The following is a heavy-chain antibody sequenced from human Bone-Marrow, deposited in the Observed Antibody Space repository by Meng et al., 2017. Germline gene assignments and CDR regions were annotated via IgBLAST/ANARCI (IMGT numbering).Heavy chain of an antibody. CDR1: GGSFSGYC. CDR2: INHSGST. CDR3: ARAPTSGQWLARKIDY. D-gene: IGHD6-19*01. V-gene: IGHV4-34*01. Sequence: QVLLLQWGVGLLTHSETLSFTCAVYGGSFSGYCWSWIRQPQGKGLEWIGEINHSGSTNYNTSLKSRVTISVDTSKDQFSLKLSSVSAADTAVYYCARAPTSGQWLARKIDYWGQGTLVTVSS. J-gene: IGHJ4*02.